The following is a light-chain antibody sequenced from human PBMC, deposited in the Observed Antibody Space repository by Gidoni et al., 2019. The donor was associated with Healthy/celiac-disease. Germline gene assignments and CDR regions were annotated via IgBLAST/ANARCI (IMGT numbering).Light chain of an antibody. V-gene: IGKV1-39*01. J-gene: IGKJ3*01. CDR1: QSISSY. Sequence: DIQTTHSPSSLSASVGDRVTLTCRASQSISSYLNWYQQKPGKAPKLLIYAASRLHSGVTTRFSSSGAGTDFTLTISSVQPEDFASYYCQQSYSTPFTFGPGTKVDIK. CDR2: AAS. CDR3: QQSYSTPFT.